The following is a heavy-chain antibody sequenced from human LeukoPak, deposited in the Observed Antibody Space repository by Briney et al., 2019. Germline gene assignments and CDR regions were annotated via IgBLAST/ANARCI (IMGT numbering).Heavy chain of an antibody. J-gene: IGHJ4*02. CDR1: GGSISSYY. V-gene: IGHV4-4*07. CDR3: ARQKGSGYDRYFDY. D-gene: IGHD5-12*01. CDR2: IYTSGST. Sequence: SETLSLTCTVSGGSISSYYRSWIRQPAGKGLEWIGRIYTSGSTNYNPSLKSRVTMSVDTSKNQFSLKLSSVTAADTAVYYCARQKGSGYDRYFDYWGQGTLVTVSS.